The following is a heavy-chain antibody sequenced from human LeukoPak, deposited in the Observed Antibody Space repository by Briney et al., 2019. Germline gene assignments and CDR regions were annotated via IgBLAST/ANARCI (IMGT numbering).Heavy chain of an antibody. D-gene: IGHD2-15*01. CDR3: ARRISANYYYYMDV. CDR1: GYTFTSYD. V-gene: IGHV1-8*03. CDR2: MNPNSGNT. J-gene: IGHJ6*03. Sequence: ASVKVSCKASGYTFTSYDINWVRQATGQGLEWMGWMNPNSGNTGYAQKFQGRVTITRNTSISTAYMELSSLRSEDTAVYYCARRISANYYYYMDVWGKGTTVTVSS.